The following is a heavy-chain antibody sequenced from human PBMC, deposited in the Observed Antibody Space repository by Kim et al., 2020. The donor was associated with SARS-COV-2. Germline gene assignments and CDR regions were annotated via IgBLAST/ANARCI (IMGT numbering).Heavy chain of an antibody. V-gene: IGHV4-4*08. Sequence: NPTLKRRVTITVDPSTNQFSLELSSVTAADTAVYYCAGVGSGWYFWFDPWGQGTLVTVSS. J-gene: IGHJ5*02. D-gene: IGHD6-19*01. CDR3: AGVGSGWYFWFDP.